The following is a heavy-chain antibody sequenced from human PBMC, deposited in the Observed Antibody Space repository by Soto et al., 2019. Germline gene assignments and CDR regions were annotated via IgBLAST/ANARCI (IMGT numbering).Heavy chain of an antibody. CDR2: IYYRGNT. CDR1: GYSISSGFY. J-gene: IGHJ4*02. D-gene: IGHD3-10*01. CDR3: ARGEVRGLIAHSLDY. V-gene: IGHV4-38-2*02. Sequence: SETLSLTCSVSGYSISSGFYWDWLRQPPGKGLEWIGSIYYRGNTYYNPPHNGRITISLDTYKNQFSLMLTSVTAADTAVYYCARGEVRGLIAHSLDYWGQGALVTVSS.